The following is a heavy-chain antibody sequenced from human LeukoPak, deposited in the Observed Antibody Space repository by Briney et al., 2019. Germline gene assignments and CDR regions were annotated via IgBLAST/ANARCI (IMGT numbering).Heavy chain of an antibody. CDR2: IYYSGST. V-gene: IGHV4-61*08. CDR1: GGSVSSGAYY. Sequence: SETLSLTCTVSGGSVSSGAYYWSWIRQPPGKGLEWIGYIYYSGSTNYNPSLKSRVTISVDTSKNQFSLKLSSVTAADTAVYYCARQKGGSGSYPHSDYWGRGTLVTVSS. CDR3: ARQKGGSGSYPHSDY. J-gene: IGHJ4*02. D-gene: IGHD3-10*01.